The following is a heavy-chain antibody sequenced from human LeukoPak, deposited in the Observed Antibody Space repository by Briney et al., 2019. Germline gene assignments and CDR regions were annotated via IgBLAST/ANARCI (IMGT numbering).Heavy chain of an antibody. V-gene: IGHV1-69*05. Sequence: GASVKVSCKASGGTFSSYAINWVRQAPGQGLEWMGGIIPIFGTPHYAQKFQGRVTITTDESTSTAYMELSSLRSEDTAVYYCARMLSYYDSSGYSLLDYWGQGTLVTVSS. J-gene: IGHJ4*02. CDR3: ARMLSYYDSSGYSLLDY. CDR1: GGTFSSYA. D-gene: IGHD3-22*01. CDR2: IIPIFGTP.